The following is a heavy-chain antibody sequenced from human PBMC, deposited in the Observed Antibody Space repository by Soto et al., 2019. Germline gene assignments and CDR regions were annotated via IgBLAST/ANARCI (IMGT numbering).Heavy chain of an antibody. D-gene: IGHD6-19*01. CDR2: ITGSGDST. J-gene: IGHJ4*02. Sequence: VHLVESGGGVVQPGRSLRLSCAVSRFTFGNFVMHWVRQAPGKGLECVSSITGSGDSTYYADSVKGRFTISRDKSKSTLYLQMNSLRAEDTAVYYCAKDLQFSGWLSAQTFDYWGQGTQVTVSS. CDR1: RFTFGNFV. CDR3: AKDLQFSGWLSAQTFDY. V-gene: IGHV3-23*04.